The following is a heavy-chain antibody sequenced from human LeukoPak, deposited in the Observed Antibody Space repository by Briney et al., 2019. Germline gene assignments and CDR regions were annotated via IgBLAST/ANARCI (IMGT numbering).Heavy chain of an antibody. D-gene: IGHD3-22*01. V-gene: IGHV1-46*01. J-gene: IGHJ4*02. CDR2: INPSGGST. CDR3: ARATVTMTPDY. Sequence: ASVQVSCKASGYTFTSYYMHWARQAPGQGLEWMGIINPSGGSTSYAQKFQGRVTMTRDTSTSTVYMELSSLRSEDTAVYYCARATVTMTPDYWGQGTLVTVSS. CDR1: GYTFTSYY.